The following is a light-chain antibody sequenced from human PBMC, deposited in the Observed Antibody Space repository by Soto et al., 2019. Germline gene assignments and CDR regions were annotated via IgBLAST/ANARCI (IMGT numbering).Light chain of an antibody. CDR1: QSISSW. CDR2: DAS. Sequence: DIQMTQSPSTLSASVGDGVTITWRASQSISSWLAWYQQKPGKAPKLLIYDASSLESGVPSRFSGSGSGTEFTLTISSLQPDDFATYYCQQYNSYKGTFGQGTKVDI. J-gene: IGKJ1*01. CDR3: QQYNSYKGT. V-gene: IGKV1-5*01.